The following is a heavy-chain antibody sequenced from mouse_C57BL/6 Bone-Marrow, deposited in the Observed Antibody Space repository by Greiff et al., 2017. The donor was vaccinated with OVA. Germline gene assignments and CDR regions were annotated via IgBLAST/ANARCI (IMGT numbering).Heavy chain of an antibody. CDR2: IYPRSGNT. V-gene: IGHV1-81*01. CDR1: GYTFTSYG. D-gene: IGHD1-1*01. Sequence: VQLQESGAELARPGASVKLSCKASGYTFTSYGISWVKQRPGQGLEWIGEIYPRSGNTYYNEKFKGKATLTADKSSSTAYMELRSLTSEDSAVYFCAIDGSPVPWFAYWGQGTLVTVSA. CDR3: AIDGSPVPWFAY. J-gene: IGHJ3*01.